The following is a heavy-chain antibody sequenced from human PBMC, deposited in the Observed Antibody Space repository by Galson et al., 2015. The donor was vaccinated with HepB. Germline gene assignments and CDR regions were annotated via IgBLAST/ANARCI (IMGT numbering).Heavy chain of an antibody. V-gene: IGHV3-72*01. CDR2: SKTKAKRYTT. J-gene: IGHJ4*02. Sequence: SLRLSCAASGFTFSDHYMDWVRQAPGKGLEWVGRSKTKAKRYTTEYAASVQGRFTISRDDSESSVFLQMNSMKTEDTAVYFCTRVLMTTKHPLDYGGQGSRFTVSS. D-gene: IGHD1-14*01. CDR3: TRVLMTTKHPLDY. CDR1: GFTFSDHY.